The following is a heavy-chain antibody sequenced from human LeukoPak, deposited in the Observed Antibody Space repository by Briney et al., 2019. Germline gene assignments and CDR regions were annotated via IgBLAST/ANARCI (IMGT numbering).Heavy chain of an antibody. CDR1: GGSFSGYY. V-gene: IGHV4-34*01. CDR3: ASYGIAAAGVDYYYGMDV. CDR2: INHRGST. Sequence: SETLSLTCAVYGGSFSGYYWSWIRQPPGKGLEWIGEINHRGSTNYNPSLKSRVTKSVDTSKNQFSLKLSPVTAADTAVYYCASYGIAAAGVDYYYGMDVWGQGTTVTVSS. D-gene: IGHD6-13*01. J-gene: IGHJ6*02.